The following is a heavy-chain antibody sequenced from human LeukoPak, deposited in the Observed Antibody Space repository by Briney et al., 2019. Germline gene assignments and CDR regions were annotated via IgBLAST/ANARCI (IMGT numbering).Heavy chain of an antibody. Sequence: GGSLRLSCAATGFTFSTYAMSWVRQAPGKGLEWVSGISRSANSTNYADSVKGRFTISRDNSKNTLYLQMNSLRAEDTAVYYCAKVRQQWLVRDFDYWGQGTLVTVSS. CDR2: ISRSANST. J-gene: IGHJ4*02. D-gene: IGHD6-19*01. V-gene: IGHV3-23*01. CDR1: GFTFSTYA. CDR3: AKVRQQWLVRDFDY.